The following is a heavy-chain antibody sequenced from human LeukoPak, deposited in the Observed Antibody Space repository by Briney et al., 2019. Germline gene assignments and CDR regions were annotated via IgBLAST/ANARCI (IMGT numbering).Heavy chain of an antibody. CDR3: ARDPQLYDSSGYYYNDAFDI. V-gene: IGHV1-69*04. CDR2: IIPILGIA. J-gene: IGHJ3*02. D-gene: IGHD3-22*01. Sequence: EASVKVSCKASGGTFSSYAISWVRQAPGQGLEWMGRIIPILGIANYAQKFQGRVTITADKSTSTAYMELSSLKSEDTAVYYCARDPQLYDSSGYYYNDAFDIWGQGTMVTVSS. CDR1: GGTFSSYA.